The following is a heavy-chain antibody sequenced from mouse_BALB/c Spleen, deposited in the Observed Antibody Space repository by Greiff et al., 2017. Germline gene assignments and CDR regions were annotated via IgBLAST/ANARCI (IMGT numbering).Heavy chain of an antibody. D-gene: IGHD2-14*01. CDR2: INPSNGRT. Sequence: QVQLQQPGAELVKPGASVKLSCKASGYTFTSYWMHWVKQRPGQGLEWIGEINPSNGRTNYNEKFKSKATLTVDKSSSTAYMQLSSLTSEDTAVYYCARGVRRRFAYWGQGTLVTVSA. J-gene: IGHJ3*01. CDR3: ARGVRRRFAY. CDR1: GYTFTSYW. V-gene: IGHV1S81*02.